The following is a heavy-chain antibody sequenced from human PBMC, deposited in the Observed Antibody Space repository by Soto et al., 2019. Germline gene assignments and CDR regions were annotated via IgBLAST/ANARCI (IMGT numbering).Heavy chain of an antibody. J-gene: IGHJ4*02. V-gene: IGHV3-74*01. CDR1: GFSFSGYW. Sequence: PGGSLSLSCAASGFSFSGYWMHWVRQAPGKGLVWVSRINTDGSSRTYADSVKGRFTISRDNGKNTLYLQMNSLRVEDTAVYYCVRAAARGDDWGQGTLVTVSS. CDR2: INTDGSSR. CDR3: VRAAARGDD. D-gene: IGHD6-6*01.